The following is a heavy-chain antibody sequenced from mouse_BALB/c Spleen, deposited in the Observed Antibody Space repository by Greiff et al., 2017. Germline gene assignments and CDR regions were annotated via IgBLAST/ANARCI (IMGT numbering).Heavy chain of an antibody. J-gene: IGHJ3*01. V-gene: IGHV14-3*02. D-gene: IGHD1-1*01. Sequence: VQLQQSGAELVKPGASVKLSCTASGFNIKDTYMHWVKQRPEQGLEWIGRIDPANGNTKYDPKFQGKATITADTSSNTAYLQLSSLTSEDTAVYYCATYYGSAWFADWGQGTLVTVSA. CDR1: GFNIKDTY. CDR2: IDPANGNT. CDR3: ATYYGSAWFAD.